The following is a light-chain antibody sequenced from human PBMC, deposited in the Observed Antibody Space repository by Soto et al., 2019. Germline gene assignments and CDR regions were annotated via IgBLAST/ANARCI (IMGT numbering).Light chain of an antibody. CDR2: AAS. J-gene: IGKJ4*01. CDR1: QGIGVY. V-gene: IGKV1-27*01. CDR3: QKYNSAPLT. Sequence: DIKMTQSPSYLSASLGDRVTITCRASQGIGVYLAWFQQKPGKVPKLLIYAASTLQSGVPSRFSGSGSGTDFTLTISSLQPEDFATYYCQKYNSAPLTFGGGTKVEIK.